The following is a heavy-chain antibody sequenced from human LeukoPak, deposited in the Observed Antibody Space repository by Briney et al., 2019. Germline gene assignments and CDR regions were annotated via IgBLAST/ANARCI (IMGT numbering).Heavy chain of an antibody. CDR3: ARARDPIRFLEWLSSLDY. D-gene: IGHD3-3*01. CDR2: INPNSGGT. V-gene: IGHV1-2*02. J-gene: IGHJ4*02. CDR1: GYTFTGYY. Sequence: ASVKVSCRASGYTFTGYYMHWVRQAPGQGLEWMGWINPNSGGTNYAQKFQGRVTMTRDTSISTAYMELSRLRSDDTAVYYCARARDPIRFLEWLSSLDYWGQGTLVTVSS.